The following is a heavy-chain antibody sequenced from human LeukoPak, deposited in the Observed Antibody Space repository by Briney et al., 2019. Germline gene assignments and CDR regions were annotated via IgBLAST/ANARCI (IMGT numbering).Heavy chain of an antibody. V-gene: IGHV4-59*01. D-gene: IGHD3-22*01. CDR1: GGSINSYY. CDR3: ARWGYYDSSGYPKDAFDI. CDR2: IYYSGST. Sequence: PSETLSLTCTVSGGSINSYYWSWIRQPPGKGLEWIGYIYYSGSTNYNPSLKSRVTISVDTSKNQFSLKLSSVTAADTAVYYCARWGYYDSSGYPKDAFDIWGQGTMVTVSS. J-gene: IGHJ3*02.